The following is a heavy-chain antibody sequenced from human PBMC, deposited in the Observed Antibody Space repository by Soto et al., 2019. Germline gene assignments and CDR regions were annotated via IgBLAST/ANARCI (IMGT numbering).Heavy chain of an antibody. CDR3: ARVPMTGIAARLEVPGPFDY. CDR1: GYTFSSYA. CDR2: IIPIFGTA. D-gene: IGHD6-6*01. J-gene: IGHJ4*02. V-gene: IGHV1-69*13. Sequence: SVKVSCKASGYTFSSYAISWVRQAPGQGLEWMGGIIPIFGTANYAQKFQGRVTITADESTSTAYMELSSLRSEDTAVYYCARVPMTGIAARLEVPGPFDYWGQGTLVTVSS.